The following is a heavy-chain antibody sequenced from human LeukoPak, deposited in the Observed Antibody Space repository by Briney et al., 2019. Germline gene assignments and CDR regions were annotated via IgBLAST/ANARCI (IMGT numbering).Heavy chain of an antibody. CDR2: INHSGST. Sequence: SETLSLTCAVYGGSFSGYYWSWIRQPPGKGLEWIGEINHSGSTNYNPSLKSRVTISVDTSKNQFSLKLSSVTAAGTAVYYCARGRYYYGSGSYYSDYWGQGTLVTVSS. D-gene: IGHD3-10*01. V-gene: IGHV4-34*01. J-gene: IGHJ4*02. CDR3: ARGRYYYGSGSYYSDY. CDR1: GGSFSGYY.